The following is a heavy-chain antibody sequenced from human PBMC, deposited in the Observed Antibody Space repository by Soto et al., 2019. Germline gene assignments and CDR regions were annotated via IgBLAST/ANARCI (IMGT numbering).Heavy chain of an antibody. CDR2: IRPSGGRT. V-gene: IGHV1-46*01. J-gene: IGHJ4*02. D-gene: IGHD5-18*01. CDR3: AREPNESYYFDY. Sequence: QVHLVQSGAEVKKPGASVKVSCKASGYTFTNYYIHWVRQAPGQGLEWLGIIRPSGGRTEYAQRFQGRVTMTRDTSTSTVDMELTSLTSEDTAVYYCAREPNESYYFDYWGQGPLVTVSS. CDR1: GYTFTNYY.